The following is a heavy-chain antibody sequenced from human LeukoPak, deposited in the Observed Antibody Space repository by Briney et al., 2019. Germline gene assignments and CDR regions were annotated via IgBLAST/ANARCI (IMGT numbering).Heavy chain of an antibody. V-gene: IGHV3-11*06. CDR3: ARFYYGSGNPTY. J-gene: IGHJ4*02. Sequence: PGGSLRLSCAASGFTFSDYYMSWIRQAPGKGLEWVSYISSSSGYTNYADSVKGRFTISRDNAKNSLYLQMNSLRAEDTAVYYCARFYYGSGNPTYWGQGTLVTVSS. CDR1: GFTFSDYY. D-gene: IGHD3-10*01. CDR2: ISSSSGYT.